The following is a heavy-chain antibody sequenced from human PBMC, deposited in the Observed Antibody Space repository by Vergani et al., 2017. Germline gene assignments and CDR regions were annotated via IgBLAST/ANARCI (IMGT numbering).Heavy chain of an antibody. J-gene: IGHJ4*02. CDR3: ARDERDLGYFDY. CDR2: IWDDGSNK. D-gene: IGHD7-27*01. V-gene: IGHV3-33*01. CDR1: GFTFSSYG. Sequence: QVQLVESGGGVVQPGRSLRLSCAASGFTFSSYGMHWVRQAPGKGLEWGAVIWDDGSNKYYADSVKGRFTISRDNSKNTLYLQMNSLRAEDTAVYYCARDERDLGYFDYWGQGTLVTVSS.